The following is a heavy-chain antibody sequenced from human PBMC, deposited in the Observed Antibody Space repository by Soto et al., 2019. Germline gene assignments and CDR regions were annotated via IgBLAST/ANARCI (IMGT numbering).Heavy chain of an antibody. CDR1: GGSISSGGYY. D-gene: IGHD5-18*01. V-gene: IGHV4-31*03. J-gene: IGHJ3*02. CDR3: ARCGYSYGYNAFDI. Sequence: PSETLSLTCTVSGGSISSGGYYWSWIRQHPGKGLEWIGYIYYSGSTYYNPSLKSRVTISVDTSKNQFSLKLSSVTAADTAVYYCARCGYSYGYNAFDIWGQGTMVTVSS. CDR2: IYYSGST.